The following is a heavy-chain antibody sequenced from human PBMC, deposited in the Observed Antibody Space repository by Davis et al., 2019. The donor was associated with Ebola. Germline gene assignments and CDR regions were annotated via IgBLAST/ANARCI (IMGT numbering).Heavy chain of an antibody. CDR3: VCRQLLATDYFDR. CDR2: ISHDGYRD. CDR1: GFSFSEYG. D-gene: IGHD3-9*01. J-gene: IGHJ1*01. V-gene: IGHV3-30*03. Sequence: GGSLRLSCAASGFSFSEYGMHWVRQAQGKGLEWLAVISHDGYRDYYADSVKGRFTISRDNSKNTLSLQMNSLRREDTALYYCVCRQLLATDYFDRWGQGTLVTVSS.